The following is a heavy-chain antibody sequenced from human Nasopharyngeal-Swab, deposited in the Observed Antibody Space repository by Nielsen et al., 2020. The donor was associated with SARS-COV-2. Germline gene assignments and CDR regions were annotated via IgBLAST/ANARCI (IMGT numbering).Heavy chain of an antibody. CDR1: GFTFSSYG. CDR3: ARTDSGSYAAYFDY. Sequence: GGSLRLSCAASGFTFSSYGMHWVRQAPGKGLEWVAVISYDGSNKYYADSVKGRFTISRDNSKNTLYLQMDSLRPEDTAVYYCARTDSGSYAAYFDYWGQGTQVNRLL. CDR2: ISYDGSNK. J-gene: IGHJ4*02. D-gene: IGHD1-26*01. V-gene: IGHV3-30*03.